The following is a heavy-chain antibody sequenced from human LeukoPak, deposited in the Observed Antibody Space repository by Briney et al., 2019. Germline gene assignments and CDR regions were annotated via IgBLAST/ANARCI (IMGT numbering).Heavy chain of an antibody. Sequence: PGLSMRFSFASPGFTFDDEGMSWVRQAPWTGLKWSSGINWKGGSTGYADSVKGRVNISRDNAKTSLYLKMNSLRAEDTVFFFKQKTAYEILTGSQGWFDPWGQGTLVTVSS. V-gene: IGHV3-20*03. D-gene: IGHD3-9*01. CDR1: GFTFDDEG. CDR2: INWKGGST. J-gene: IGHJ5*02. CDR3: QKTAYEILTGSQGWFDP.